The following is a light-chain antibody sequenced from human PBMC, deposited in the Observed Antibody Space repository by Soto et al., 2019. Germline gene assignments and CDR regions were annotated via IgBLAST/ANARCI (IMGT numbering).Light chain of an antibody. CDR2: QVT. V-gene: IGLV2-14*01. CDR1: SSDFDIYKY. CDR3: CSYTSGINYV. Sequence: SALTQPASVSGSPGQSITISCTGTSSDFDIYKYVSWYQQHPGKAPKLMIYQVTNRPSGVSNRFSGSTSGNTASLTISGLQAEDEADYYCCSYTSGINYVFRAGT. J-gene: IGLJ1*01.